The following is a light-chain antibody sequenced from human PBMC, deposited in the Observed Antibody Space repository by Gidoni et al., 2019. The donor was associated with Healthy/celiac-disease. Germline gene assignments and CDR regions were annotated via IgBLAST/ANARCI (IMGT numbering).Light chain of an antibody. CDR2: GNS. V-gene: IGLV1-40*01. CDR1: SSNIGAGYD. CDR3: QSYDSSLSGYVV. Sequence: QSVLTQPPSVSAPPGQRVTISCTGSSSNIGAGYDVHWYQQLPGTAPKLLIYGNSNRPSGVSDRFSGSKSGTSASLAITGLQAEDEADYYCQSYDSSLSGYVVFGGGTKLTVL. J-gene: IGLJ2*01.